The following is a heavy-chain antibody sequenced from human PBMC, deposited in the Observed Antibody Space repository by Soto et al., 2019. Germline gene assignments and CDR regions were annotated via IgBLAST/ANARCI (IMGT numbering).Heavy chain of an antibody. CDR2: IIPIFGTA. V-gene: IGHV1-69*01. CDR1: GGTFSSYA. Sequence: QVQLVQSGAEVKKPGSSVKVSCKASGGTFSSYAISWVRQAPGPGLEWMGGIIPIFGTANYAQKFQGRVTITADESTRTAYMELSSLRSEDTAVYYCASPKFRFWQQLDPWGQGTLVTVSS. J-gene: IGHJ5*02. CDR3: ASPKFRFWQQLDP. D-gene: IGHD3-3*01.